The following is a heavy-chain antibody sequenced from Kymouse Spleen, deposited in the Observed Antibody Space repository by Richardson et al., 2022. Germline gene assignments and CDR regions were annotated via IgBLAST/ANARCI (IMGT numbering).Heavy chain of an antibody. Sequence: EVQLVESGGGLVQPGRSLRLSCAASGFTFDDYAMHWVRQAPGKGLEWVSGISWNSGSIGYADSVKGRFTISRDNAKNSLYLQMNSLRAEDTALYYCAKDITMVRGVWGQGTLVTVSS. CDR3: AKDITMVRGV. V-gene: IGHV3-9*01. D-gene: IGHD3-10*01. J-gene: IGHJ4*02,IGHJ5*02. CDR2: ISWNSGSI. CDR1: GFTFDDYA.